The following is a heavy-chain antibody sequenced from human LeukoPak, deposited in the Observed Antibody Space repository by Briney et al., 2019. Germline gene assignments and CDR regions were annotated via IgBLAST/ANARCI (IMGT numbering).Heavy chain of an antibody. CDR2: ISSSSSYI. J-gene: IGHJ5*02. V-gene: IGHV3-21*01. CDR3: AIEGAPGSFDP. CDR1: GFTFSSYS. Sequence: GGSLRLSCAASGFTFSSYSMNWVRQAPGKGLEWVSSISSSSSYIYYADSVKGRFTISRDNAKNSLYLQMNSLRAEDTAVYYCAIEGAPGSFDPWGQGTLVTVSS.